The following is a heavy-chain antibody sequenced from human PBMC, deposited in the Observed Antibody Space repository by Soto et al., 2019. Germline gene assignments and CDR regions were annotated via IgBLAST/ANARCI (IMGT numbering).Heavy chain of an antibody. CDR3: AKDPGWLRFSEYFQH. CDR1: GFTFSSYG. D-gene: IGHD5-12*01. V-gene: IGHV3-30*18. J-gene: IGHJ1*01. Sequence: GGSLRLSCSASGFTFSSYGMHWVRQAPGKGLEWVAVISYDGSNKYYTDSVKGRFTISRDNSKNTLYLQMNSLRAEDTAVYYCAKDPGWLRFSEYFQHWGQGTLVTVSS. CDR2: ISYDGSNK.